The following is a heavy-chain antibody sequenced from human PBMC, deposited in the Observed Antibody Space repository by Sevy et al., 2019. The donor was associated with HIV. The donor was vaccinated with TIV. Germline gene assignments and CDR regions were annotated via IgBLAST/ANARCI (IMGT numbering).Heavy chain of an antibody. CDR3: VKDVGGPTDY. V-gene: IGHV3-74*01. Sequence: GGSLRLSCAGSGFSITSYWMHWVRQAPGKGLVWVARMNGEGCVTKNADSVRGRFTISRDNAKNTVYLQMNSLRVEDTAVYYCVKDVGGPTDYWGQGTLVTVSS. D-gene: IGHD3-16*01. CDR2: MNGEGCVT. J-gene: IGHJ4*02. CDR1: GFSITSYW.